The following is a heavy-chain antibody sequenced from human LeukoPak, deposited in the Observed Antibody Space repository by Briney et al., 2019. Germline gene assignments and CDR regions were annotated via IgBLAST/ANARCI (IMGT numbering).Heavy chain of an antibody. CDR2: INPNSGGT. V-gene: IGHV1-2*06. J-gene: IGHJ4*02. D-gene: IGHD3-22*01. CDR1: GYTFTGYY. CDR3: ARGRLLRRGYYYGVDY. Sequence: ASLKVSCKASGYTFTGYYMHWVRQAPGQGLEWMGRINPNSGGTNYAQKFQGRVTMTRDTSISTAYMELSRLRSDDTAVYYCARGRLLRRGYYYGVDYWGQGTLVTVSS.